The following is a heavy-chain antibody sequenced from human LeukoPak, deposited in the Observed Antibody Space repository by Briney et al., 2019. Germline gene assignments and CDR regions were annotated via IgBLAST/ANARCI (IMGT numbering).Heavy chain of an antibody. J-gene: IGHJ3*02. CDR2: RYYSGDN. D-gene: IGHD3-3*01. CDR1: GFTFSDYY. CDR3: ARHRLEGDTFDI. Sequence: GSLRLSCAASGFTFSDYYMSWIRQAPGKGLEWIGSRYYSGDNYYSPSLKSRVTISVDTSTNQFALKMNSVTAADTAVYFCARHRLEGDTFDIWGQGTKVTVSS. V-gene: IGHV4-39*01.